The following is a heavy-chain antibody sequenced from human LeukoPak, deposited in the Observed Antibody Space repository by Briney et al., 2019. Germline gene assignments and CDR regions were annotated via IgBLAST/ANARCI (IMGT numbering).Heavy chain of an antibody. CDR3: ARGILQYCSGGSCYQVDYFDY. J-gene: IGHJ4*02. CDR2: IKQDGSEK. D-gene: IGHD2-15*01. V-gene: IGHV3-7*01. Sequence: PGGSLRLSCAASGFTFSSYWMSWVRQAPGKGLEWVANIKQDGSEKYYVDSVKGRFTISRDNAKNSLYLQMNSLRAEDTAVYYCARGILQYCSGGSCYQVDYFDYWGQGTLVTVSS. CDR1: GFTFSSYW.